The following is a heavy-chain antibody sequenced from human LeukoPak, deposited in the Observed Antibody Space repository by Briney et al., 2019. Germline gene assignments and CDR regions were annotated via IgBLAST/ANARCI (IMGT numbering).Heavy chain of an antibody. J-gene: IGHJ5*02. CDR3: ARGDEYSSSHPNWFDP. D-gene: IGHD6-6*01. CDR2: IIPIFGTA. Sequence: ASVKVSCKASGGTFSSYAISWVRQAPGQGLEWMGGIIPIFGTANYAQKFQSRVTITADESTSTAYMELSSLRSEDTAVYYCARGDEYSSSHPNWFDPWGQGTLVTVSS. CDR1: GGTFSSYA. V-gene: IGHV1-69*13.